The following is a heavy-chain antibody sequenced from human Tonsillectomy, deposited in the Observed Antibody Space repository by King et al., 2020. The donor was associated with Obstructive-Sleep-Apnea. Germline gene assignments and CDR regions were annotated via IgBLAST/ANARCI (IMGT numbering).Heavy chain of an antibody. D-gene: IGHD4-17*01. CDR3: ARGLGLRSHRDAFDI. Sequence: QLQESGPGLVKPSQTLSLTCTVSGGSISSGGYHWSWIRQHPGKGLEWIGYIYYSGSTYYNPSLKSRVTISVDTSKNQFSLKLSSVTAADTAVYYCARGLGLRSHRDAFDIWGQGTMVTVSS. CDR2: IYYSGST. CDR1: GGSISSGGYH. V-gene: IGHV4-31*03. J-gene: IGHJ3*02.